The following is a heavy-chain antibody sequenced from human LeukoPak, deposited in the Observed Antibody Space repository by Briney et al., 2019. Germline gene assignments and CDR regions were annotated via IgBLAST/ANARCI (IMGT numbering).Heavy chain of an antibody. D-gene: IGHD1-26*01. Sequence: ASVKVSCKASGYTFTSYDINWVRQATGQGLEWMGWMSPNSGNTGYAQKFQGRVTMTRDTSTSTVYMELSSLRSEDTAVYYCARGLGATTRVKYNWFDPWGQGTLVTVSS. CDR1: GYTFTSYD. V-gene: IGHV1-8*01. CDR3: ARGLGATTRVKYNWFDP. J-gene: IGHJ5*02. CDR2: MSPNSGNT.